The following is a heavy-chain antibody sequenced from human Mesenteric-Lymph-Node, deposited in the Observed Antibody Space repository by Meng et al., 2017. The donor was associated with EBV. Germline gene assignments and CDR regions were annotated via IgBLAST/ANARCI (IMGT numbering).Heavy chain of an antibody. Sequence: QVEWLQSGGGVKKPGASVKVSCKASGYTFTANYMHWVRQAPGQGFEWMGIVNPSVGRASYAQKFQGRVTMTGDTSTATAYMEISSLKSDDTAVYYCVRVDCSGGSCYPDTWGQGTLVTVSS. V-gene: IGHV1-46*01. CDR2: VNPSVGRA. CDR3: VRVDCSGGSCYPDT. D-gene: IGHD2-15*01. J-gene: IGHJ5*02. CDR1: GYTFTANY.